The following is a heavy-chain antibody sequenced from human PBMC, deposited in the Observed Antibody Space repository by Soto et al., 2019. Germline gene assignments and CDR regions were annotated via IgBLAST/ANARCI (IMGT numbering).Heavy chain of an antibody. CDR1: GGSISSGDYY. D-gene: IGHD6-13*01. Sequence: ASETLSLTCTVSGGSISSGDYYWSWIRQPPGKGPEWIGYIYHSGSTYYNPSLKSRVTISVDTSKKQFSLKLSSVTAADTAVYYCARDPIAAAQGWFDPWGQGTLVTVSS. J-gene: IGHJ5*02. V-gene: IGHV4-30-4*01. CDR2: IYHSGST. CDR3: ARDPIAAAQGWFDP.